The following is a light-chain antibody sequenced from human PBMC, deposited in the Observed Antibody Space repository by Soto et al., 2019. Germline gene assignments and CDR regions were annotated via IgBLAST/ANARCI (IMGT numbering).Light chain of an antibody. J-gene: IGKJ4*01. V-gene: IGKV3-11*01. Sequence: EIVLTQSPATLSLSPGDRATLSCRASQSVNSYLAWYQQKPGQAPRLLIYDASNRATAIPARFSGSGSGTDFTLTISSLEPEDFAVYYCQQRSNWPSTFGGGTKVEIK. CDR1: QSVNSY. CDR3: QQRSNWPST. CDR2: DAS.